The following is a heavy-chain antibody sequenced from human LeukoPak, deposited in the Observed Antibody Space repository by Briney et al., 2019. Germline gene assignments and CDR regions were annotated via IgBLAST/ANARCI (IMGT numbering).Heavy chain of an antibody. Sequence: GGSLRLSCAASGFTFNNYGMHWVRQALGKGLEWVAIISYDGTNEYYADSVKGRFTISRDNSKNTLYLQMNSLRAEDAATYYCAKAYCSSSSCYPTYWGQGTLVTVSS. V-gene: IGHV3-30*18. CDR2: ISYDGTNE. CDR3: AKAYCSSSSCYPTY. CDR1: GFTFNNYG. D-gene: IGHD2-2*01. J-gene: IGHJ4*02.